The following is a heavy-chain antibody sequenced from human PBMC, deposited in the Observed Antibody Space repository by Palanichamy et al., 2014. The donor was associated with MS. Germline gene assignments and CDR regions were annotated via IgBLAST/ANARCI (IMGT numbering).Heavy chain of an antibody. Sequence: QVQLQESGPGLLKPSETLSLTCTLSGGAIGGYDWTWIRQPPGKGLEWIGTVYDNGNTNYRPSLKSRVTISADTSKNQFSLRLSSVSAADTAVYYCARHAARFFDYWGQGALVAVSS. CDR1: GGAIGGYD. CDR3: ARHAARFFDY. D-gene: IGHD6-25*01. V-gene: IGHV4-59*08. CDR2: VYDNGNT. J-gene: IGHJ4*02.